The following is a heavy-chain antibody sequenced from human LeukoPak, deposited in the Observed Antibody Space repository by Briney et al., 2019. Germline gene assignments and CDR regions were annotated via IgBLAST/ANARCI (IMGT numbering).Heavy chain of an antibody. D-gene: IGHD3-22*01. CDR2: IAGSDTRT. CDR3: TTLGYHLDS. Sequence: GGSLRLSCAASGFAFSAYEMNWVRQAPGKGLEWVSYIAGSDTRTYYAGSVKRRFTISRDNSKNSLYLQMNSLRAEDSGLYYCTTLGYHLDSWGQGTLVTVSS. CDR1: GFAFSAYE. J-gene: IGHJ4*02. V-gene: IGHV3-48*03.